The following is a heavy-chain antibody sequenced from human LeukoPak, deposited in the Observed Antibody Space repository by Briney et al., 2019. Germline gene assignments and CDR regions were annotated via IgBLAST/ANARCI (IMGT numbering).Heavy chain of an antibody. D-gene: IGHD6-19*01. Sequence: SETLSLTCTVSGGSISSYYWSWIRQPAGKGLEWIGRIYSSGSTNYKPSLKSRVTMSVDTSKNQVSLKLSSATAADTAVYYCARDPSYSSGYFDIWGQGTLVTVFS. CDR1: GGSISSYY. J-gene: IGHJ3*02. V-gene: IGHV4-4*07. CDR2: IYSSGST. CDR3: ARDPSYSSGYFDI.